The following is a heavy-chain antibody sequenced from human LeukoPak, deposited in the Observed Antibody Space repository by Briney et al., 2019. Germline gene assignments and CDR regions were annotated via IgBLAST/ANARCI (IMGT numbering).Heavy chain of an antibody. CDR3: ARGRDPY. CDR2: INHSGST. V-gene: IGHV4-34*01. J-gene: IGHJ4*02. D-gene: IGHD5-24*01. Sequence: SETLSLTCAVYGGSFSGYYWTWIRQPPGRGLEWIGEINHSGSTNYNPSLKSRVTISVVTSKSQFSLKLNSVTAADTAMYYCARGRDPYWGQGTLVTVSS. CDR1: GGSFSGYY.